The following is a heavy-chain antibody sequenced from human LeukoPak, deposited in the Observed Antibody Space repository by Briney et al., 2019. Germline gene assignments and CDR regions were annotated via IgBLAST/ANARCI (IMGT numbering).Heavy chain of an antibody. J-gene: IGHJ6*02. CDR1: GFTFDSYA. Sequence: GGSLRLFCTASGFTFDSYAMLWLRQAPGKGLEWLAVISYDGRNSYYGDSVKGRFTISRDNPKKTLYLQITSQSAKDTAVYYCTRLDPDAGNSQGWQRLPLQNYYLYAMDAWGQGTTVTVSS. CDR2: ISYDGRNS. V-gene: IGHV3-30*04. D-gene: IGHD6-25*01. CDR3: TRLDPDAGNSQGWQRLPLQNYYLYAMDA.